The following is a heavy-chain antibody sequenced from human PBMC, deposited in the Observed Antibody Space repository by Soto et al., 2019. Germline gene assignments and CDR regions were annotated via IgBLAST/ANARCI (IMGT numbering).Heavy chain of an antibody. D-gene: IGHD2-15*01. J-gene: IGHJ6*02. CDR1: SDSSISYK. CDR3: ARTGIVVVVAAGPLVNYNGMDA. V-gene: IGHV4-59*01. CDR2: IDNNGGI. Sequence: TLEILSLTCTVSSDSSISYKWSWIRQTPGKGLEWIGYIDNNGGISYNPSPRGRITITISIDTSTKQVSLRSEDTAVYYCARTGIVVVVAAGPLVNYNGMDAWGQGTTVTVSS.